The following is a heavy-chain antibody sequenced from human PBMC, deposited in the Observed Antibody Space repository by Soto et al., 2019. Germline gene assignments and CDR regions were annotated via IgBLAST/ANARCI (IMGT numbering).Heavy chain of an antibody. D-gene: IGHD3-16*01. CDR1: GFTFSDYA. V-gene: IGHV3-23*01. CDR2: ISATGGNI. J-gene: IGHJ2*01. Sequence: EVQLLESGGGLARPGGSLRLSCVASGFTFSDYAMTWVRQAPGKGLEWVATISATGGNIEYTDSLKRRFTISRDNSKNTLYLQLNGLTSDDTAVHYCAKVAGGLGYFDLWGRGTLVTVSS. CDR3: AKVAGGLGYFDL.